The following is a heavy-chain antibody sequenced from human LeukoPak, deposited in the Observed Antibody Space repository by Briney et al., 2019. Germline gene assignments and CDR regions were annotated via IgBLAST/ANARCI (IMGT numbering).Heavy chain of an antibody. CDR1: GFTFGDYA. D-gene: IGHD1-26*01. J-gene: IGHJ4*02. CDR2: IRSKAYGGTT. V-gene: IGHV3-49*04. Sequence: PGGSLRLSCTASGFTFGDYAMSWVRQAPGKGLEWVGFIRSKAYGGTTEYAAPVKGRFTISRDDSKSIAYLQMNSLKTEDTAVYYCTRVDSGSYWPFYFDYWGQGTLVTVSS. CDR3: TRVDSGSYWPFYFDY.